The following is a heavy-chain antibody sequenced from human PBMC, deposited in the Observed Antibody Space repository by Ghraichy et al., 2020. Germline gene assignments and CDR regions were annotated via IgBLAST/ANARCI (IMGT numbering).Heavy chain of an antibody. CDR3: AKDLGYSSGWFLDY. D-gene: IGHD6-19*01. J-gene: IGHJ4*02. V-gene: IGHV3-30*18. Sequence: GGSLRLSCAASGFTFSSHGMHWVRQAPGKGPEWVALISYEGSNKYYAGSVKGRFTISRDNSRNTLYLQTNSLRPEDTAVYYCAKDLGYSSGWFLDYWGQGTLVTVSS. CDR2: ISYEGSNK. CDR1: GFTFSSHG.